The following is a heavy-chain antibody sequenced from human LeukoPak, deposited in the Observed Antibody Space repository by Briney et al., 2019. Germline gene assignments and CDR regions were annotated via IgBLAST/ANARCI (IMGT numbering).Heavy chain of an antibody. CDR1: GFTFSSYA. J-gene: IGHJ1*01. D-gene: IGHD6-13*01. CDR3: AEEGATAGYFAEYFQH. Sequence: GGSLRLSCAASGFTFSSYAMSWVRQAPGKGLEWVSAISGSGGSTYYADSVKGRFTISRDNSKNTLYLQMNSLRAEDTAVYYCAEEGATAGYFAEYFQHWGQGTLVSVSS. CDR2: ISGSGGST. V-gene: IGHV3-23*01.